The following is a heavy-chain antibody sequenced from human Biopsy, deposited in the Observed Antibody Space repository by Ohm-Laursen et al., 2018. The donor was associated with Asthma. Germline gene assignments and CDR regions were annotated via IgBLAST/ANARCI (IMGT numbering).Heavy chain of an antibody. D-gene: IGHD2-2*01. Sequence: SSVTVSCKSLGGTFNTYVIGWVRPAPGQGLEWMGGINSVFGTTTYPQKFQDRVTITADDSTSTVYMELSSLRSEDTAVYYCARKAGSCISRTCYSLDFWGQGTLVTVSS. J-gene: IGHJ4*02. CDR2: INSVFGTT. V-gene: IGHV1-69*01. CDR3: ARKAGSCISRTCYSLDF. CDR1: GGTFNTYV.